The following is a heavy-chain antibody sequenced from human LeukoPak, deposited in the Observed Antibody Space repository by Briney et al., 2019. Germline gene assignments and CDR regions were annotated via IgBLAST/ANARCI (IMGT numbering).Heavy chain of an antibody. Sequence: GASVKVSCKASGYTFTGYYMHWVRQAPGQGLEWMGWINPNSGGTNYAQKFQGWVTMTRDTSISTAYMELSRLRSDDTAVYYCAREYRGSYSPLDYWGQGTLVTVSS. V-gene: IGHV1-2*04. D-gene: IGHD1-26*01. CDR3: AREYRGSYSPLDY. CDR1: GYTFTGYY. CDR2: INPNSGGT. J-gene: IGHJ4*02.